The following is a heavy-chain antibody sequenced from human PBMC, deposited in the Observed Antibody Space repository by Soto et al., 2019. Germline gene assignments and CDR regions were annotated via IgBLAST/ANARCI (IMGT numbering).Heavy chain of an antibody. D-gene: IGHD2-21*02. CDR2: ISGSGGST. CDR3: AEDRDLIGVVAAPRFDP. CDR1: GFTFSSYA. J-gene: IGHJ5*02. Sequence: EVQLLESGGGLIQPGKSLRLSCAASGFTFSSYAMTWVRQAPGKGLEWVSAISGSGGSTYYADSVKGRFTISRDNSKNXVYLQMNSLRGEDTAVYYWAEDRDLIGVVAAPRFDPWGQGTLVTVSS. V-gene: IGHV3-23*01.